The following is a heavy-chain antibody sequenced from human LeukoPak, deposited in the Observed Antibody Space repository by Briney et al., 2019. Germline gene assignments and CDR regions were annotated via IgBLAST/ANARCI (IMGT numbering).Heavy chain of an antibody. J-gene: IGHJ3*02. CDR1: GFTFSSYS. V-gene: IGHV3-21*01. Sequence: PGGSLRLSCAASGFTFSSYSMNWVRQAPGQGLEWVSSISSISSYIYYADSVKGRFTISRDNSKNSLYLQMNSLRAEDTAVYYCARDRIVGATSVLSDIWGQGTMVTVSS. D-gene: IGHD1-26*01. CDR2: ISSISSYI. CDR3: ARDRIVGATSVLSDI.